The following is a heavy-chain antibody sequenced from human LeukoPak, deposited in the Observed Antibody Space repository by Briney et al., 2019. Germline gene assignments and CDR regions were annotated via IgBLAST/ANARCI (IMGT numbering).Heavy chain of an antibody. Sequence: ASVKVPCKASGYTFTSYAMHWVRQAPGQRLEWMGWINAGNGNTKYSQRFQGRVTITRDTSASTAYMELSSLRSEDTAVYYCARRDSSGWYVFDYWGQGTLVTVSS. CDR1: GYTFTSYA. D-gene: IGHD6-19*01. J-gene: IGHJ4*02. V-gene: IGHV1-3*01. CDR3: ARRDSSGWYVFDY. CDR2: INAGNGNT.